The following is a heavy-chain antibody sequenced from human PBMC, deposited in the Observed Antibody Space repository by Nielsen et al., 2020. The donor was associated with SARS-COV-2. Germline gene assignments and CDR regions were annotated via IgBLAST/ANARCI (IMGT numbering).Heavy chain of an antibody. CDR2: IYPGDSDT. D-gene: IGHD3-10*01. CDR3: ARLYYGSGSYGLLAYYYGMDV. Sequence: GESPKISCKGSGYSFTSYWIGWVRQMPGKGLEWMGIIYPGDSDTRYSPSFQGQVTISADKSISTAYLQWSSLKASDTAMYYCARLYYGSGSYGLLAYYYGMDVWGQGITVTVS. CDR1: GYSFTSYW. V-gene: IGHV5-51*01. J-gene: IGHJ6*02.